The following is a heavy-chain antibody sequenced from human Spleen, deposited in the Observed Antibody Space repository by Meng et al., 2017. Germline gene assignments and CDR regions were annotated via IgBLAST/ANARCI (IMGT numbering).Heavy chain of an antibody. CDR3: ARGGQTRYTSGWYVRWHFDL. J-gene: IGHJ2*01. D-gene: IGHD6-19*01. Sequence: GESLKISCAASGFAFDSYEMNWVRQAPGKGLEWISYTSSTGNTIYYADSVKGRFTISRDNAKNSLYLQLNSLRDEDTAVYYCARGGQTRYTSGWYVRWHFDLWGRGTLVTVSS. CDR2: TSSTGNTI. V-gene: IGHV3-48*03. CDR1: GFAFDSYE.